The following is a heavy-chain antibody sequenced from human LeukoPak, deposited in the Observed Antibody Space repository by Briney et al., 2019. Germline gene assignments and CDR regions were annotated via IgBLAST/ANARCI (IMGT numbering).Heavy chain of an antibody. D-gene: IGHD4-11*01. CDR1: GGSISSSY. Sequence: SETLSLTCTVSGGSISSSYWSWIRQPPGKGLEWIGYIYYSGSTNYNPSLKSRVTISADTSKNTFSLTLSPVTATDTAVYYCARRGYSNYLYFFDYWGQGTLVTVSS. CDR2: IYYSGST. CDR3: ARRGYSNYLYFFDY. J-gene: IGHJ4*02. V-gene: IGHV4-59*08.